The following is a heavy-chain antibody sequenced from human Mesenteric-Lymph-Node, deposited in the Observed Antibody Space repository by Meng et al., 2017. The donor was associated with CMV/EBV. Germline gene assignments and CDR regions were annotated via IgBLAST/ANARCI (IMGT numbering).Heavy chain of an antibody. J-gene: IGHJ4*02. CDR3: ARAFSTSGSLKAY. CDR1: GFTFGDYA. D-gene: IGHD3-10*01. CDR2: ISWNSGSI. Sequence: SLKISCTASGFTFGDYAMSWVRQAPGKGLEWVSGISWNSGSIGYADSVKGRFTISRDNAKNSLYLQMNSLRAEDTALYYCARAFSTSGSLKAYWGQGTLVTVSS. V-gene: IGHV3-9*01.